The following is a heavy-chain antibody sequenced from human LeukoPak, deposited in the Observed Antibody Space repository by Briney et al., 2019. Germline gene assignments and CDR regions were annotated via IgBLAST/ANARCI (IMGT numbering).Heavy chain of an antibody. CDR1: GGSISSGSYY. D-gene: IGHD3-22*01. CDR2: IYTSGST. Sequence: PSETLSLTCTVSGGSISSGSYYWIWIRQPAGKGLEWIGRIYTSGSTNYNPSLKSRVTISVDTSKNQFSLKLSSVTAADTAVYYCARDNSSGYYYSFDPWGQGTLVTVSS. CDR3: ARDNSSGYYYSFDP. V-gene: IGHV4-61*02. J-gene: IGHJ5*02.